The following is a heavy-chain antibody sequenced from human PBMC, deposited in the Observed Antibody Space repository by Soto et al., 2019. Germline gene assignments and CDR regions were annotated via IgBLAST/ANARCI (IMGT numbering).Heavy chain of an antibody. D-gene: IGHD5-12*01. CDR2: ISVYNGRT. V-gene: IGHV1-18*01. CDR3: ARDAPRDNAYSIVYGLDV. CDR1: GYTGTQIG. Sequence: CHASGYTGTQIGINWHLKSNVKSPEWMAWISVYNGRTKYAQKFQGRVTMTTDTSTSISYMELTSLRSDDTAVYYCARDAPRDNAYSIVYGLDVWGQVTTVTVSS. J-gene: IGHJ6*02.